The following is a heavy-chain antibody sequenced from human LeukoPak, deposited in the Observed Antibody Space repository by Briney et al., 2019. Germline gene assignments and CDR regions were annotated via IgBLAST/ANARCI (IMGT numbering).Heavy chain of an antibody. CDR3: AAELERWLVRS. J-gene: IGHJ4*02. V-gene: IGHV4-59*03. D-gene: IGHD6-19*01. CDR1: GGSISSYY. CDR2: IYYSGST. Sequence: SETLSLTCTVSGGSISSYYWSWIRQPPGKGLEWIGYIYYSGSTNYNPSLKSRVTISVDTSKNQFSLKLNSVTAADTAVYYCAAELERWLVRSWGQGTLVAVSS.